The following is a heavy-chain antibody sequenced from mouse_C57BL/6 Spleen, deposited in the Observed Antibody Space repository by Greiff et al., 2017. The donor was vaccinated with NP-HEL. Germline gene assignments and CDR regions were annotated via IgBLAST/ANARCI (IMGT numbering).Heavy chain of an antibody. D-gene: IGHD4-1*01. CDR2: IDPETGGT. J-gene: IGHJ2*01. CDR1: GYTFTDYE. V-gene: IGHV1-15*01. CDR3: TRGTVPYYFDY. Sequence: VKLVESGAELVRPGASVTLSCKASGYTFTDYEMHWVKQTPVHGLEWIGAIDPETGGTAYNQKFKGKAILTADKSSSTAYMELRSLTSEDSAVYYCTRGTVPYYFDYWGQGTTLTVSS.